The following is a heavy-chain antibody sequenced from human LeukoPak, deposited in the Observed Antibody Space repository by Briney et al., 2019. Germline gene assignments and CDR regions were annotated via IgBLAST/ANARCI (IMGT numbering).Heavy chain of an antibody. J-gene: IGHJ4*02. CDR2: ISSSSSTI. CDR1: GFTFSSYS. D-gene: IGHD5-18*01. V-gene: IGHV3-48*04. Sequence: PGGSLRLSCAASGFTFSSYSMNWVRQAPGKGLEWVSYISSSSSTIYYADSVKGRFTISRDNAKNSLYLQMNSLRADDTAVYYCASGYSYGYYYFDYWGQGTLVTVSS. CDR3: ASGYSYGYYYFDY.